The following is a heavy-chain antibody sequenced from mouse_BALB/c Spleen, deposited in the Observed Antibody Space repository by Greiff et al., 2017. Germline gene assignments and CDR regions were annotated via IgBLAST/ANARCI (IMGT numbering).Heavy chain of an antibody. D-gene: IGHD1-1*01. J-gene: IGHJ2*01. Sequence: EVKLVESGGGLVKPGGSLKLSCAASGFTFSAYYMYWVRQTPEKRLEWVATISDGGSYTYYPDSVKGRFTISRDNAKNNLYLQMSSLKSEDTAMYYCARGAVVATGYFDYWGQGTTLTVSS. CDR1: GFTFSAYY. V-gene: IGHV5-4*02. CDR3: ARGAVVATGYFDY. CDR2: ISDGGSYT.